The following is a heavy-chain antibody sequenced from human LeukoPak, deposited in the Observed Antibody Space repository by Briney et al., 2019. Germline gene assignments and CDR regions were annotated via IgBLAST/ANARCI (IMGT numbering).Heavy chain of an antibody. V-gene: IGHV4-39*07. CDR1: GDSISSSSYY. D-gene: IGHD4-23*01. CDR2: ISYSGST. J-gene: IGHJ4*02. CDR3: ASSQRLRWYPEFDY. Sequence: NSSETLSLTCTVSGDSISSSSYYWDWIRQPPGKGLEWIASISYSGSTYYNPSLKSRVTISVDTSKNQFSLKLSSVTAADTAVYYCASSQRLRWYPEFDYWGQGTLVTVSS.